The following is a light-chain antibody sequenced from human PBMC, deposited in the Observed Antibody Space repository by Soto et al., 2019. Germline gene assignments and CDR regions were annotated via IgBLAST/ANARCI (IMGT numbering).Light chain of an antibody. V-gene: IGKV3D-15*01. Sequence: EIVMTQSPATLSVSPGERATLSCRASQSVSRDLAWYQQKPGQAPRLLIYDISTRATGIPTRFSGSGSGTEFTLTISSLQSEDFADYYCQQYNDWPLTFGGGTKVDIK. CDR1: QSVSRD. CDR2: DIS. J-gene: IGKJ4*01. CDR3: QQYNDWPLT.